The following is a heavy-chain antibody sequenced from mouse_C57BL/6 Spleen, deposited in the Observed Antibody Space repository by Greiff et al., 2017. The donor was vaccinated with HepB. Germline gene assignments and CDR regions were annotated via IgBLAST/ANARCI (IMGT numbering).Heavy chain of an antibody. V-gene: IGHV5-17*01. Sequence: EVKLMESGGGLVKPGGSLKLSCAASGFTFSDYGMHWVRQAPEKGLEWVAYISSGSSTIYYADTVKGRFTISRDNAKNTLFLQMTSLRSEDTAMYYCASLGQLAYWGQGTLVTVSA. CDR2: ISSGSSTI. CDR3: ASLGQLAY. J-gene: IGHJ3*01. D-gene: IGHD3-3*01. CDR1: GFTFSDYG.